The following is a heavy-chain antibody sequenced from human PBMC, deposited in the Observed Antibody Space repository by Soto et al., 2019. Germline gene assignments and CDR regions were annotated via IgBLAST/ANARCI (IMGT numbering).Heavy chain of an antibody. CDR3: ARSPYSSGYYYAIDY. Sequence: ASVKVSCKASGYTLIMYYIHWMRQAPRQGLEWMGLINPSGGSTIYAQKFQGRVTMTRDTSTSTVYMDLSSLRSEDTAVYYCARSPYSSGYYYAIDYWGQGTQVTVSS. J-gene: IGHJ4*02. CDR2: INPSGGST. D-gene: IGHD3-22*01. CDR1: GYTLIMYY. V-gene: IGHV1-46*01.